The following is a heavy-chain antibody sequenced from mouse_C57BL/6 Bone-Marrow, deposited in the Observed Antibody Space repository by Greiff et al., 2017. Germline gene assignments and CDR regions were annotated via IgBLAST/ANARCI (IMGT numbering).Heavy chain of an antibody. V-gene: IGHV1-81*01. D-gene: IGHD1-1*01. CDR3: EGGYYGSSYVPFAY. CDR1: GYTFTSYG. J-gene: IGHJ3*01. CDR2: IYPRSGNT. Sequence: VQVVESGAELARPGASVKLSCKASGYTFTSYGISWVKQRTGQGLEWIGEIYPRSGNTYYNEKFKGKATLTADKSSSTAYMELRSLTSEDSAVYFCEGGYYGSSYVPFAYWGQGTLVTVSA.